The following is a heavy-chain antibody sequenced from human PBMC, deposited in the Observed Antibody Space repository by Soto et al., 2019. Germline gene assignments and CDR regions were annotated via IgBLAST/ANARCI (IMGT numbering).Heavy chain of an antibody. Sequence: QVQLQESGPGLVKPSQTLSLTCTVSGGSISSGGYYWSWIRQHPGKGLEWIGYIYYSGSTSYNPSLKSRVTIAVDTSKNQFSLKLSSVTAADTAVYYCARWVSGYSYGFDYWGQGTLVTVSS. J-gene: IGHJ4*02. CDR2: IYYSGST. CDR3: ARWVSGYSYGFDY. CDR1: GGSISSGGYY. D-gene: IGHD5-18*01. V-gene: IGHV4-31*03.